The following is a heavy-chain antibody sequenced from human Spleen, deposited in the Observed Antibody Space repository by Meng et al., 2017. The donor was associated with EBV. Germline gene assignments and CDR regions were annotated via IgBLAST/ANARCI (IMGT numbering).Heavy chain of an antibody. CDR1: GYTFSNYE. D-gene: IGHD3-22*01. V-gene: IGHV1-3*01. Sequence: QVYVVQTGAEVRKPGASGKVSFKASGYTFSNYEISWVRQAPGQGLEWMGWIYAGTGNTKYSQTFQDRITITRDTSASTVYMELSSLSSEDTAIYYCAKDRDFDSGYYPRLDFWGQGTLVTVSS. CDR3: AKDRDFDSGYYPRLDF. J-gene: IGHJ4*02. CDR2: IYAGTGNT.